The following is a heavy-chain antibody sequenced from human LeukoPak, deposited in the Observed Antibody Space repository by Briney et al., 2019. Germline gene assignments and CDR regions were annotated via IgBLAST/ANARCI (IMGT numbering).Heavy chain of an antibody. CDR2: IYHSGST. J-gene: IGHJ5*02. D-gene: IGHD3-10*01. CDR1: GYSISSGYY. CDR3: ARDGMVRGVTRGWFDP. Sequence: PSKTLSLTCTVSGYSISSGYYWGWIRQPPGKGLEWIGSIYHSGSTYYNPSLKSRVTISVDTSKNQFSLKLSSVTAADTAVYYCARDGMVRGVTRGWFDPWGQGTLVTVSS. V-gene: IGHV4-38-2*02.